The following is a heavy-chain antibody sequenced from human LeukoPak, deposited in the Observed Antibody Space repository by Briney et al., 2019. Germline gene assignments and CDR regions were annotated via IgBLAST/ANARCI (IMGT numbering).Heavy chain of an antibody. V-gene: IGHV3-21*01. D-gene: IGHD2-2*02. CDR1: GFTFSRYS. CDR2: ISSSSSYI. J-gene: IGHJ4*02. Sequence: PGGSLRLSCAASGFTFSRYSMNWVRQAPGKGLEWVSSISSSSSYIYYADSVKGRFTISRDNAKNSLYLQMNSLRAEDTAVYYCARDRYCSSTSCYRSFDYWGQGTLVTVSS. CDR3: ARDRYCSSTSCYRSFDY.